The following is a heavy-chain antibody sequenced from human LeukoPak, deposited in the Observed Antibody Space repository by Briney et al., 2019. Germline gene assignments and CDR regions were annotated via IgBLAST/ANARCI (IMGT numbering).Heavy chain of an antibody. D-gene: IGHD4-17*01. CDR1: GYTFTSFG. Sequence: ASVKVSCKASGYTFTSFGISWVRQAPGQGLEWMGWISAYNGNTNYAQKLQGRVTMTTDTSTTTAYMELRSLRSDDMVVYYCARRDRGLRFYMDVWGQGTTVTVSS. CDR2: ISAYNGNT. J-gene: IGHJ6*02. V-gene: IGHV1-18*03. CDR3: ARRDRGLRFYMDV.